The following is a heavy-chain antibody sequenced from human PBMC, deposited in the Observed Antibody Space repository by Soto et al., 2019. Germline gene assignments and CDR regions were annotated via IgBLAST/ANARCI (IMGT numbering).Heavy chain of an antibody. J-gene: IGHJ4*02. D-gene: IGHD4-17*01. V-gene: IGHV4-30-2*01. Sequence: QLQLQESGSGLVKPSQTLSLTCAVSGGSISSGGYSWSWIRQPPGKGLEWIGYIYHSGSTYYNPALKSRVPISVDRSKTQISLKLSSVTAADTAVYYCARGMTTVTTFDYWGQGTLVTVSS. CDR2: IYHSGST. CDR1: GGSISSGGYS. CDR3: ARGMTTVTTFDY.